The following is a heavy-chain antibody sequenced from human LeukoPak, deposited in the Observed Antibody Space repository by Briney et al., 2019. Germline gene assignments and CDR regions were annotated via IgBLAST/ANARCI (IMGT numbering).Heavy chain of an antibody. CDR3: ARGIGWDAFDI. J-gene: IGHJ3*02. D-gene: IGHD6-19*01. V-gene: IGHV4-59*01. CDR1: GVSISSYY. Sequence: SETLSLTCTVSGVSISSYYWSWIRQPPGKGLEWIGYIYYSGSTNYNPSLKSRVTISVDTSKNQFSLKLSSVTAADTAVYYCARGIGWDAFDIWGQGTMVTVSS. CDR2: IYYSGST.